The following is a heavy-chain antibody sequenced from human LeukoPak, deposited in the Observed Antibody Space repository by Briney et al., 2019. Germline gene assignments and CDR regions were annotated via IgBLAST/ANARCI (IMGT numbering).Heavy chain of an antibody. Sequence: ASVKVSCTASGYTFTSYAIGWVRQAPGQGLEWMGWISANNGNPNYAQKFQGRVTMTTDTSTSTAYMELRSLRSDDTAVYYCARDRLSDILTGYQGPFGYWGERTLVTVSS. CDR3: ARDRLSDILTGYQGPFGY. CDR2: ISANNGNP. V-gene: IGHV1-18*01. CDR1: GYTFTSYA. J-gene: IGHJ4*02. D-gene: IGHD3-9*01.